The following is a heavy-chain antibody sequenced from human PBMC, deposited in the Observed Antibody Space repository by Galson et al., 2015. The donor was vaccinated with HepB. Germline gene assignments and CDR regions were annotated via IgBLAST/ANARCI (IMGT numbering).Heavy chain of an antibody. Sequence: SLRLSCAASGFTFSSYAMHWVRQAPGKGLEWVAVISYDGSNKYYADSVKGRFTISRDNSKNTLYLQMNSLRAEDTAVYYCARARITMIVIPSDALDIWGQGTMVTVSS. CDR2: ISYDGSNK. J-gene: IGHJ3*02. CDR1: GFTFSSYA. CDR3: ARARITMIVIPSDALDI. V-gene: IGHV3-30*04. D-gene: IGHD3-22*01.